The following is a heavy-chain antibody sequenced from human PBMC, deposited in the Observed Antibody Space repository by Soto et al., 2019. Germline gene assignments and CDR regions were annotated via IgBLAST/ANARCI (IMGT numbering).Heavy chain of an antibody. V-gene: IGHV3-30-3*01. CDR2: ISYDGSNK. D-gene: IGHD2-15*01. CDR3: ARGVGYCSGGSCYSLGNY. J-gene: IGHJ4*02. Sequence: QVQLVESGGGVVQPGRSLRLSCAASGFTFSSYAMHWVRQAPGKGLEWVAVISYDGSNKYYADSVKGRFTISRDNSKNTLYLQMNSLRAEDTAVYYCARGVGYCSGGSCYSLGNYWGQGTLVTVSS. CDR1: GFTFSSYA.